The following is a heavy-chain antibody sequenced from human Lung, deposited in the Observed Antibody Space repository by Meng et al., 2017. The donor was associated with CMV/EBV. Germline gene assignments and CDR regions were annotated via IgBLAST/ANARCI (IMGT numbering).Heavy chain of an antibody. V-gene: IGHV1-18*01. CDR2: IRDNNNKI. Sequence: QVQVVQSGAEVKKPGTVVKVSDESSGYTFSRHSSNWVRQAPGQGLGWMGWIRDNNNKINDAQKFQSRVTMTSDTSTQTVYMELRNLRSDDTAVYYWARVEVGITSGDYWGQGTLVTVSS. J-gene: IGHJ4*02. D-gene: IGHD1-26*01. CDR3: ARVEVGITSGDY. CDR1: GYTFSRHS.